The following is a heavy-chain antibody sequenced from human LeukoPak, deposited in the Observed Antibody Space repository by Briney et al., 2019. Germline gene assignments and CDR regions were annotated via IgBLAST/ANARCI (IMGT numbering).Heavy chain of an antibody. D-gene: IGHD3-10*01. CDR2: ISNEGNYK. J-gene: IGHJ4*02. Sequence: GGSLRLSCEGSGFTFSRHGMHWVRQAPGKGLEWVAVISNEGNYKYYGDSVKGRFAISKDNFKNTTYLQMNYLRPEDTAVYFCAKGGHYLFDYWGQGALVTVSS. V-gene: IGHV3-30*18. CDR3: AKGGHYLFDY. CDR1: GFTFSRHG.